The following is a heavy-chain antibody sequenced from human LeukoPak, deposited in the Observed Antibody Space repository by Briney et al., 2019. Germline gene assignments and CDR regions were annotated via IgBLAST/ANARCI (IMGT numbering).Heavy chain of an antibody. Sequence: PGGSLRLSCAASGFTFSSYSMNWVRQAPGKGLEWVSSISSSSSCIYYADSVKGRFTISRDNAKNSLYLQMNSLRAEDTAVYYCARPPLTGVSPWGQGTLVTVSS. V-gene: IGHV3-21*01. J-gene: IGHJ5*02. D-gene: IGHD3-9*01. CDR2: ISSSSSCI. CDR3: ARPPLTGVSP. CDR1: GFTFSSYS.